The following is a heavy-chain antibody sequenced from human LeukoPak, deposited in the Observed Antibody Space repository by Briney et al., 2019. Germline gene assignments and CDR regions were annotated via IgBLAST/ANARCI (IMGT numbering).Heavy chain of an antibody. CDR2: ICGDGGST. D-gene: IGHD6-19*01. CDR3: TKDYSSGWYYFDY. V-gene: IGHV3-43*02. J-gene: IGHJ4*02. CDR1: GFTFDDYA. Sequence: GGSLRLSCAASGFTFDDYAMHWVRQAPGKGLEWVSVICGDGGSTYYADSVKGRFTISRDNSKNTLYLQMNSLRTEDTALYYCTKDYSSGWYYFDYWGQGTLVTVSS.